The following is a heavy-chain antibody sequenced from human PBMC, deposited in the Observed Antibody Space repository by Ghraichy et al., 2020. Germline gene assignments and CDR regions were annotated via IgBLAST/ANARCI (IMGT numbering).Heavy chain of an antibody. V-gene: IGHV3-7*01. D-gene: IGHD3-22*01. Sequence: GGSLRLSCAASGFTFSAYWMTWVCQAPGKGLEWVANIKGDGSKTYYMDSVKGRFTISRDNAENSLFLQMNSLRAEDTAVYNCARDSNYYDGSSYYDTFDIWGHGTMVIVSS. CDR2: IKGDGSKT. J-gene: IGHJ3*02. CDR1: GFTFSAYW. CDR3: ARDSNYYDGSSYYDTFDI.